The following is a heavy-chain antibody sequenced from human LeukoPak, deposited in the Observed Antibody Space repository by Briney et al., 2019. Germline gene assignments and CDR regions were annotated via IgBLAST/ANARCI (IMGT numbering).Heavy chain of an antibody. D-gene: IGHD5-18*01. J-gene: IGHJ3*02. V-gene: IGHV3-30-3*01. CDR2: ISSDGATK. CDR3: AKDLPGYGALDI. CDR1: GFTFSSYA. Sequence: GGSLRLSCAASGFTFSSYAMHWVRQAPGKGLEWVAIISSDGATKYYADSVKGRFTISSDNSKNTLYLQMNSLRAEDTAVYYCAKDLPGYGALDIWGQGTMVTVSS.